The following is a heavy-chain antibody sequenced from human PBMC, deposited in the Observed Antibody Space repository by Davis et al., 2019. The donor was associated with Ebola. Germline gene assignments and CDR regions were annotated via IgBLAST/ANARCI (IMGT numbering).Heavy chain of an antibody. CDR3: ARGLQNYMDV. J-gene: IGHJ6*03. Sequence: ASVPVHCKASGYTFTGYYLHWVRQAPGQGLEWMGWINPNSGGTNYAQKFQGWVTMTRDTSISTAYMELSRLRSDDTAVYYCARGLQNYMDVWGKGTTVTVSS. V-gene: IGHV1-2*04. D-gene: IGHD3-16*01. CDR2: INPNSGGT. CDR1: GYTFTGYY.